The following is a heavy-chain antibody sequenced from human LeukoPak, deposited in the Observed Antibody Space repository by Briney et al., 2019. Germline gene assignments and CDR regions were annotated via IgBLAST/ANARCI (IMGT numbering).Heavy chain of an antibody. CDR1: GNSISRGYY. V-gene: IGHV4-38-2*01. Sequence: SETLSLTCDFSGNSISRGYYWGWIRQPPGRGLEWIGTIYHSGSTYYNPSLKSRVTISADTSKNQFSLTLNSVTAADTAVYYCARNSTSWSFDLWGRGTLVTVSS. D-gene: IGHD3-10*01. CDR3: ARNSTSWSFDL. J-gene: IGHJ2*01. CDR2: IYHSGST.